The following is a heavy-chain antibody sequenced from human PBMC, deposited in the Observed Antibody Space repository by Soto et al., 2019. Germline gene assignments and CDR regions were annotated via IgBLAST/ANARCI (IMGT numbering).Heavy chain of an antibody. D-gene: IGHD4-4*01. CDR1: GFTFSSYG. J-gene: IGHJ6*03. CDR3: ARDYRTTVKFYYYYYMDV. V-gene: IGHV3-33*01. CDR2: IWYDGSNK. Sequence: GGSLRLSCAASGFTFSSYGMHWVRQAPGKGLEWVAVIWYDGSNKYYADSVKGRFAISRDNSKNTLYLQMNSLRAEDTAVYYCARDYRTTVKFYYYYYMDVWGKGTTVTVSS.